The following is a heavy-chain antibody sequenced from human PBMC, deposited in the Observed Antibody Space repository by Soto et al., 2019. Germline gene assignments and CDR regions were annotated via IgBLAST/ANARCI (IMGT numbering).Heavy chain of an antibody. CDR3: ARVPGSLLADYYYYGMDV. J-gene: IGHJ6*02. CDR1: GGSISSSNW. D-gene: IGHD2-15*01. Sequence: PSETLSLTCAVSGGSISSSNWWSWVRQPPGKGLEWIGEIYHSGSTNYNPSLKSRVTISVDKSKNQFSLKLSSVTAADTAVYYCARVPGSLLADYYYYGMDVWGQGTTVTVSS. V-gene: IGHV4-4*02. CDR2: IYHSGST.